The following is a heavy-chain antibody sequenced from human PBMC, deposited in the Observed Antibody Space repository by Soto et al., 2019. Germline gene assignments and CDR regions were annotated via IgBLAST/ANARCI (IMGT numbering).Heavy chain of an antibody. CDR1: GGSISSYY. CDR2: IYYSGST. Sequence: SETLSLTCTVSGGSISSYYWSWIRQPPGKGLEWIGYIYYSGSTNYNPSLKSRVTISVDTSKNQFSLKLSSVTAADTAVYYCARFSGQRFGELFLHHHHQGWFDPWGQGTLVTVSS. D-gene: IGHD3-10*01. V-gene: IGHV4-59*08. CDR3: ARFSGQRFGELFLHHHHQGWFDP. J-gene: IGHJ5*02.